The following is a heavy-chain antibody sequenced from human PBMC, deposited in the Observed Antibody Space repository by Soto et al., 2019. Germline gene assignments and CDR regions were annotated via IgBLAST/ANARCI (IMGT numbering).Heavy chain of an antibody. Sequence: GGSLRLSCAASGFTFSSYEINWVRQAPGKGLEWVSYISISGSTIYYADSVRGRFTISRDNAKNSLYLQMNSLRAEDTAVYYCARTNGDYEGFDYWGQGTLVTVS. CDR3: ARTNGDYEGFDY. D-gene: IGHD4-17*01. J-gene: IGHJ4*02. CDR2: ISISGSTI. V-gene: IGHV3-48*03. CDR1: GFTFSSYE.